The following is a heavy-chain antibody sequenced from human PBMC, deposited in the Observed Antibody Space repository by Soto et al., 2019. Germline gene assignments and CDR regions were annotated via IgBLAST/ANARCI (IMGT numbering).Heavy chain of an antibody. CDR3: ARASLTIFGAPYGMDV. CDR1: GYPFTRYS. V-gene: IGHV1-18*04. D-gene: IGHD3-3*01. Sequence: ASVKVSCKASGYPFTRYSIRWVRQPPGQGLEWMGWISGYNGDTEYSKNFQGRLTMTIDTSTTTASMELRSLRSDDTAVYYCARASLTIFGAPYGMDVWGQGTSVTVSS. J-gene: IGHJ6*02. CDR2: ISGYNGDT.